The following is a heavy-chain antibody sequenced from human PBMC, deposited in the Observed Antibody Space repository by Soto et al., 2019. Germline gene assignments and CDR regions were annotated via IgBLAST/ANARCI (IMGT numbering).Heavy chain of an antibody. D-gene: IGHD6-19*01. Sequence: ASVKVSCKASGYTFTSYAMHWVRQAPGQRLEWMGWINTGNGNTKYSQKFQGRVTITRDTSASTAYMELSSLRSEDTAVYYCARDPSSGMATMTLDYWGQGTLVTVSS. V-gene: IGHV1-3*04. CDR2: INTGNGNT. J-gene: IGHJ4*02. CDR3: ARDPSSGMATMTLDY. CDR1: GYTFTSYA.